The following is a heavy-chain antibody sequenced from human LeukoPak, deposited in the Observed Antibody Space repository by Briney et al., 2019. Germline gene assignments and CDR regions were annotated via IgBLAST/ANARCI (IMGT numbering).Heavy chain of an antibody. CDR3: AKVDYGDPYYFDY. Sequence: GGSLRLSCAASGFTFDDYAMHWVRQAPGKGLEWVSGISWNSGSIGYADSVKGRFTISRDNAKNSLYLQMNSLRAEDTALYYCAKVDYGDPYYFDYWGQGTLVTVSS. V-gene: IGHV3-9*01. CDR1: GFTFDDYA. D-gene: IGHD4-17*01. J-gene: IGHJ4*02. CDR2: ISWNSGSI.